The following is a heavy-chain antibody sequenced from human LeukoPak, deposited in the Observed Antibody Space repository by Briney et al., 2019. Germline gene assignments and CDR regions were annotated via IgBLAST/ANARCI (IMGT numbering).Heavy chain of an antibody. CDR1: GYIFTNNA. V-gene: IGHV7-4-1*02. CDR2: INTNTRNP. Sequence: ASVKVSCEASGYIFTNNAMNWVRQAPGQGLEWMGWINTNTRNPTYAQGFTGRFVFSLDTSVSTAYLQISSLKAEDTAVYYCARIRAPSSFGQRESDYWGQGTLVTVSS. D-gene: IGHD3-3*02. J-gene: IGHJ4*02. CDR3: ARIRAPSSFGQRESDY.